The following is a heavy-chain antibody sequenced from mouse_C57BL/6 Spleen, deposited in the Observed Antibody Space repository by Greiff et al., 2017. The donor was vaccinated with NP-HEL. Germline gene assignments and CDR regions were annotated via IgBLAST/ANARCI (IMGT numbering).Heavy chain of an antibody. D-gene: IGHD2-2*01. CDR2: INPSNGGT. J-gene: IGHJ3*01. V-gene: IGHV1-53*01. Sequence: QVQLQQSGPELVKPGASVKISCKASGYAFSSSWMNWVKQRPGKGLEWIGNINPSNGGTNYNEKFKSKATLTVDKSSRTAYMQLSSLTSEDSAVYYCARFYGYSWFAYWGQGTLVTVSA. CDR1: GYAFSSSW. CDR3: ARFYGYSWFAY.